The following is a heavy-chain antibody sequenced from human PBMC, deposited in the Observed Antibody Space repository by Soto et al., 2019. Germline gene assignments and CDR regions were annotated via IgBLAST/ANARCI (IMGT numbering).Heavy chain of an antibody. Sequence: QVQLVESGGGVVQPGRSLSLSCAASGFTFSSYAMHWVRQAPGKGLEWVAVISYDGSNKYYADSVKGRFTISRDNSKNPLYLQMNSLRPEETAVYYFARGPRGSSWSSYHYNGLGVWAKGPRSPSP. J-gene: IGHJ6*02. CDR1: GFTFSSYA. CDR3: ARGPRGSSWSSYHYNGLGV. CDR2: ISYDGSNK. D-gene: IGHD6-13*01. V-gene: IGHV3-30-3*01.